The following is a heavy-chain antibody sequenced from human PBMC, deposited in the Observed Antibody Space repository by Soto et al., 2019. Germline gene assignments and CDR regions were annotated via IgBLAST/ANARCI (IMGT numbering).Heavy chain of an antibody. CDR1: GGSISSGGYY. CDR3: ARVSYCSSTSCYEGYYYYGMDV. CDR2: IYYSGST. J-gene: IGHJ6*02. Sequence: SETLSLTCTVSGGSISSGGYYWSWIRQHPGKGLEWIGYIYYSGSTYYNPSLKSRVTISVDTSKNQFSLKLSSVTAADTAVYYCARVSYCSSTSCYEGYYYYGMDVWGQGTTVTVSS. D-gene: IGHD2-2*01. V-gene: IGHV4-31*03.